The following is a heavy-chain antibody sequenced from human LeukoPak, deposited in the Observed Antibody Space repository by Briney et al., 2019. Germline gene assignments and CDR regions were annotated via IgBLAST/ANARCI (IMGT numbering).Heavy chain of an antibody. J-gene: IGHJ6*02. CDR1: GFTFDDYA. CDR2: INWNSGSL. CDR3: AKGHSSGYYWGGMDV. Sequence: PGRSLRLSCAASGFTFDDYAMHWVRQAPGKGLQWVSSINWNSGSLDYADSVKGRFTVSRDNAKNTLYLQMNSLRVDDTALYYCAKGHSSGYYWGGMDVWGQGTTDTVSS. V-gene: IGHV3-9*01. D-gene: IGHD3-22*01.